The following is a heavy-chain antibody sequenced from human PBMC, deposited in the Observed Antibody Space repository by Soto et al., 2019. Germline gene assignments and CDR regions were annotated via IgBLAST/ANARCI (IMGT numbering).Heavy chain of an antibody. CDR3: ARKLKDYYQSMDV. V-gene: IGHV3-48*03. CDR2: ITSSGKVI. J-gene: IGHJ6*02. CDR1: GFSFSSYE. Sequence: GSLRLSFAASGFSFSSYEMDWVRQAPGKGLACVSYITSSGKVINYAGSVKGRFTISRDNANNPLYLQMTSLRAEDTAVYYCARKLKDYYQSMDVWGQGTTVTV.